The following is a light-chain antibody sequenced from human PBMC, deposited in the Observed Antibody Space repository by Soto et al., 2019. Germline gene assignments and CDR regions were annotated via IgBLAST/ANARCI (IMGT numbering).Light chain of an antibody. Sequence: QSALTQPASVSGSPGQSITISCTGTSSDVGGYNYVSWYQQHPGKAPKIMIYEVSNRPSGVSNRFSGSKSGTTASLTISGLQAEDEADHYCSSYTYRSTLYVVFGGGTKLTVL. V-gene: IGLV2-14*01. J-gene: IGLJ2*01. CDR2: EVS. CDR1: SSDVGGYNY. CDR3: SSYTYRSTLYVV.